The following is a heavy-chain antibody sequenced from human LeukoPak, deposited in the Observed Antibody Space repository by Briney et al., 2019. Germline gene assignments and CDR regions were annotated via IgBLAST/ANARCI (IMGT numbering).Heavy chain of an antibody. D-gene: IGHD3-9*01. J-gene: IGHJ4*02. CDR1: GGSISSYF. CDR3: ARGGLLRYFDWPIDY. Sequence: SETLSLTCTVSGGSISSYFWSWIRQPPGKGLESIGYIYHSGSTKYNPSLNSRVTISIDTSKNQFSLKLTSVTAADTAMYYCARGGLLRYFDWPIDYWGQGTLVTVSS. V-gene: IGHV4-59*08. CDR2: IYHSGST.